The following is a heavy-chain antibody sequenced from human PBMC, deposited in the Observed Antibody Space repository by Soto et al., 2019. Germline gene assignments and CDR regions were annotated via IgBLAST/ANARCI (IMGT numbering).Heavy chain of an antibody. CDR2: IYNSGST. CDR3: ARGITMVRGVIHTPYFDY. J-gene: IGHJ4*02. V-gene: IGHV4-31*03. CDR1: GGSINSGGYY. Sequence: QVQLQESGPGLVKPSQTLSLTCTVSGGSINSGGYYWSWIRQHPGKGLEWIGYIYNSGSTYSNPSLKSRVTISVDTSKNQFSLKLSSVTAADTAVYCCARGITMVRGVIHTPYFDYWGQGTLVTVSS. D-gene: IGHD3-10*01.